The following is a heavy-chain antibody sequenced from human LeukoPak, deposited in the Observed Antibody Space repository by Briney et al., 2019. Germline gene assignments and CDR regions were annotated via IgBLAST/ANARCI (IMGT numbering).Heavy chain of an antibody. D-gene: IGHD2-2*01. V-gene: IGHV1-8*03. J-gene: IGHJ6*03. CDR1: GYTFTSYD. CDR3: ARALRGLGGSGCSSTSCSSYYYYMDV. Sequence: ASVKVSCKASGYTFTSYDINWLRQATGQGLEWMGWMNPNSGNTGYAQKFQGRVTITRNTSISTAYMELSSLRSEDTAVYYCARALRGLGGSGCSSTSCSSYYYYMDVWGKGTTVTVSS. CDR2: MNPNSGNT.